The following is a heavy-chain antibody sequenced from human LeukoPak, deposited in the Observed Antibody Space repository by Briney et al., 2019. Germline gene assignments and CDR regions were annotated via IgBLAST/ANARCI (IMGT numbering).Heavy chain of an antibody. J-gene: IGHJ4*02. D-gene: IGHD3-22*01. Sequence: NPSEPLSLTCTVSGGSISSYYWSWIRQPPGKGLECIGYIYYSGSTNYNPSLKSRVTILVDTSKNQFSLKLSSVTAADTAVYYCARRTYFYDSSGYYFDYWGQGTLVTVSS. CDR2: IYYSGST. CDR3: ARRTYFYDSSGYYFDY. V-gene: IGHV4-59*01. CDR1: GGSISSYY.